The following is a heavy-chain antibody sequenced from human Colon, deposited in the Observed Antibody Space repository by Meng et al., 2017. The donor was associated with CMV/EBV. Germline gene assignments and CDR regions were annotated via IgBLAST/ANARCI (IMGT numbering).Heavy chain of an antibody. CDR1: RFRFSDFW. J-gene: IGHJ4*03. CDR3: VRGHYDGA. Sequence: GESLNLSCTFSRFRFSDFWMNLVLQAPGKGLEWVANIQADGSETYYADSVKGRFIICRDNAKKSLFLQMNSLRVEDTAVYFCVRGHYDGAWGHGTLVTVSS. V-gene: IGHV3-7*04. D-gene: IGHD3-16*01. CDR2: IQADGSET.